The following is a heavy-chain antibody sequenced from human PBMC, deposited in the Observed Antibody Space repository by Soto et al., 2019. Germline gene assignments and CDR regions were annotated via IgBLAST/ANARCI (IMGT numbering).Heavy chain of an antibody. J-gene: IGHJ3*02. D-gene: IGHD2-2*01. CDR2: IIPIFGTA. CDR1: RGTFSSYA. Sequence: QVQLVQSGAEVKKPGSSVKVSCTASRGTFSSYAISLVRQAPGQVLDWMGGIIPIFGTANYAQKFQGRVTITANESTSTAYMELSSLNSEDPEVYYCAREWGYSISYTGVGDCDIRGQGTMVTVSS. CDR3: AREWGYSISYTGVGDCDI. V-gene: IGHV1-69*01.